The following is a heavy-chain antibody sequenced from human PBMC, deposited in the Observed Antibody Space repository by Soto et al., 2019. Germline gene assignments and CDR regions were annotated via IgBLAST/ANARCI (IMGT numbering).Heavy chain of an antibody. Sequence: QVQLQQWGAGLLKPSETLSLTCAVYGGSFSGYYWSWIRQPPGKGLEWIGEINHSGSTNYNPSLKSRVTKSEDTSKNQFSLKLSPVTAADTAVYYCARGGDPGYFDYWGQGTLVTVSS. CDR2: INHSGST. J-gene: IGHJ4*02. V-gene: IGHV4-34*01. D-gene: IGHD2-21*02. CDR1: GGSFSGYY. CDR3: ARGGDPGYFDY.